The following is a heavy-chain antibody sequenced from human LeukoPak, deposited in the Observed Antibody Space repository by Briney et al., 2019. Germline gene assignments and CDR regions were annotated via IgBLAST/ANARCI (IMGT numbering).Heavy chain of an antibody. D-gene: IGHD3-10*01. J-gene: IGHJ3*02. CDR2: INHSGST. Sequence: PSETLSLTCAVYGGSFSGYYWSWIRQPPGKGLEWIGEINHSGSTNYNPSLKSRVTISVDTSKNQFSLKLSSVTAADTAVYYCARDQRPRVRGVPSAFDIWGQGTMVTVSS. V-gene: IGHV4-34*01. CDR3: ARDQRPRVRGVPSAFDI. CDR1: GGSFSGYY.